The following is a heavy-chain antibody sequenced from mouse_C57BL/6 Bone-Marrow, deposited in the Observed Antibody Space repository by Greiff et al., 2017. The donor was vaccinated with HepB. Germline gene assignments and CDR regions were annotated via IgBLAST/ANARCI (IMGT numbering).Heavy chain of an antibody. Sequence: VQLQQSGAELVKPGASVKLSCKASGYTFTEYTIHWVKQRSGQGLEWIGWFYPGSGSIKYNEKFKDKATLTADKSSSTVYMERSRLTSEDSAVYFCARHGGAPTGRSYWYFDVWGTGTTVTVSS. CDR1: GYTFTEYT. D-gene: IGHD3-3*01. V-gene: IGHV1-62-2*01. CDR3: ARHGGAPTGRSYWYFDV. J-gene: IGHJ1*03. CDR2: FYPGSGSI.